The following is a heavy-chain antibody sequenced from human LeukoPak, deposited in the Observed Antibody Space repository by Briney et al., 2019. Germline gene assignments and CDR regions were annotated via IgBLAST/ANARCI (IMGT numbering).Heavy chain of an antibody. CDR3: ARSDNWNYVWDWFDP. J-gene: IGHJ5*02. D-gene: IGHD1-7*01. V-gene: IGHV3-30*02. CDR1: GFTFSSYG. Sequence: PGGSLRLSCAASGFTFSSYGMHWVRQAPGKGLEWVAFIRYDGSNENYADSVKGRFTISRGNSKNTLYLQMNSLRAEDTTVYYCARSDNWNYVWDWFDPWGQGTLVTVSS. CDR2: IRYDGSNE.